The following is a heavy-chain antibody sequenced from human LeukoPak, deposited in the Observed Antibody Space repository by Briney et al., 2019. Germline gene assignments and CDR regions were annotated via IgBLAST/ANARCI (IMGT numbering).Heavy chain of an antibody. CDR3: ARAMVTATTSYCDY. D-gene: IGHD2-21*02. Sequence: QAGGSLRLSCAASGFTFSNYAMRWVRQAPGKGLEWVSAISGSGGSTYYADSVKGRFTISRDNSKNTLYLQMNSLRAEDTAVYYCARAMVTATTSYCDYWGQGTLVTVSS. CDR1: GFTFSNYA. J-gene: IGHJ4*02. CDR2: ISGSGGST. V-gene: IGHV3-23*01.